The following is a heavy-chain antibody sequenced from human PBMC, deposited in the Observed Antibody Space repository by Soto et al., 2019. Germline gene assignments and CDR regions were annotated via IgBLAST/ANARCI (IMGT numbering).Heavy chain of an antibody. Sequence: PGGSLRLSCAASGFTFSSYGMHWVRQAPGKGLEWVAVISYDGSNKYYADSVKGRFIISRDNSKNTLYLQMNSLRAEDTAVYYCAKDQLGATAFDYWGQGTLVTVSS. V-gene: IGHV3-30*18. CDR1: GFTFSSYG. CDR2: ISYDGSNK. CDR3: AKDQLGATAFDY. D-gene: IGHD1-26*01. J-gene: IGHJ4*02.